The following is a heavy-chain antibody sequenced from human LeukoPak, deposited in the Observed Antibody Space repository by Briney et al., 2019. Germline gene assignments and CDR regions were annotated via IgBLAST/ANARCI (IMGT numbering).Heavy chain of an antibody. V-gene: IGHV3-33*01. CDR3: AREKFDSGSHTTPDY. D-gene: IGHD1-26*01. J-gene: IGHJ4*02. Sequence: PGGSLRLSSSAPGLNFSYYGMHWVRQAPGKGLEWVTVIWFDGSHQHYADSVRGRFTVSRDNSRNALYLHMNSLRAEDTAVYYCAREKFDSGSHTTPDYWGQGTLVTVSS. CDR1: GLNFSYYG. CDR2: IWFDGSHQ.